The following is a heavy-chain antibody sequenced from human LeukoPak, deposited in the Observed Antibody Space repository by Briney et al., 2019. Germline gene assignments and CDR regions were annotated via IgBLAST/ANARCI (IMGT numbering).Heavy chain of an antibody. V-gene: IGHV3-21*01. CDR3: ARSFLSVAAAATDY. J-gene: IGHJ4*02. CDR2: ISSSSSYI. Sequence: PGGSLRLSCEASGFPSSTYTMTWFRKAPGRGLEWASSISSSSSYIYYADSVKGRFTISRDNAKNSLYLQMNSLRAEDTAVYYCARSFLSVAAAATDYWGQGTLVTVSS. D-gene: IGHD6-13*01. CDR1: GFPSSTYT.